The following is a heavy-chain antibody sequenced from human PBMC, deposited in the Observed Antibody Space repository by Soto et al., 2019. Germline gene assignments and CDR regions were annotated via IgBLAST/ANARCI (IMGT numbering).Heavy chain of an antibody. CDR1: GGTFSSYA. Sequence: SVKVSCKASGGTFSSYASSWVRQAPGQGLEWMGGIIPIFGTANYAQKFQGRVTITADESTSTAYMELSSLRSEDTAVYYCARVGIVARSYLDYYYGMDVWGQGTTVTVSS. J-gene: IGHJ6*02. CDR3: ARVGIVARSYLDYYYGMDV. CDR2: IIPIFGTA. D-gene: IGHD5-12*01. V-gene: IGHV1-69*13.